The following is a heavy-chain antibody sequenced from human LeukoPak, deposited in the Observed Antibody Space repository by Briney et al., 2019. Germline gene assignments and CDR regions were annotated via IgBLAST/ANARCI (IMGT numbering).Heavy chain of an antibody. D-gene: IGHD3-9*01. CDR2: IRKDGSLQ. J-gene: IGHJ4*02. V-gene: IGHV3-7*03. Sequence: GGSLGLSCAASGFTFSSFWMSWVRQAPGKGLEWVANIRKDGSLQYYVDSVEGRFTISRDNAKNSLYLQMNTLRADDTAVYYCTRVSGGYDMSDYWGQGTLVTVPS. CDR3: TRVSGGYDMSDY. CDR1: GFTFSSFW.